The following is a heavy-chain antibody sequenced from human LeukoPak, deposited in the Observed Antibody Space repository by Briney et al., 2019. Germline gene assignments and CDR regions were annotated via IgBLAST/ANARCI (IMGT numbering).Heavy chain of an antibody. CDR1: GYTFTSYH. D-gene: IGHD3-16*01. CDR3: ARDLIWGRGSGLYNWFDP. J-gene: IGHJ5*02. CDR2: INPSGGTT. V-gene: IGHV1-46*01. Sequence: ASVKVSCKASGYTFTSYHMHWVRQAPGQGLEWMGIINPSGGTTNYAQKFRGRVTMTTDTSTSTAYMELRSLRSDDTAVYYCARDLIWGRGSGLYNWFDPWGQGTLVTVSS.